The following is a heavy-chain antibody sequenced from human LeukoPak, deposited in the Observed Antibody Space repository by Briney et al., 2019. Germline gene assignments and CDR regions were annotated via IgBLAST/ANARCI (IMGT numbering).Heavy chain of an antibody. D-gene: IGHD3-22*01. CDR3: ARQNYDIRAYRYYGVDV. J-gene: IGHJ6*02. CDR1: GCSISAFY. CDR2: IFYTGST. Sequence: SETLSLTCTVSGCSISAFYWSWIRQPPGKGLEWIGYIFYTGSTDYNPSLNSQVTVSVDTSKNQFSLKLSSVTAADTAVYYCARQNYDIRAYRYYGVDVWGQGTRSPSP. V-gene: IGHV4-59*08.